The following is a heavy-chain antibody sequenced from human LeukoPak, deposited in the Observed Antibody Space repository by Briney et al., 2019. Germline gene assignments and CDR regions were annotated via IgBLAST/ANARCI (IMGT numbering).Heavy chain of an antibody. D-gene: IGHD1-26*01. V-gene: IGHV3-9*02. CDR1: GFTSDDYA. CDR2: ISWNSGSI. CDR3: ARADLWELLPKEGLGY. J-gene: IGHJ4*02. Sequence: GRSLRLSCAASGFTSDDYAMHWVRQAPGKGLEWVSGISWNSGSIGYADSVKGRFTISRDNAKNSLYLQMNSLRAEDTALYYCARADLWELLPKEGLGYWGQGTLVTVSS.